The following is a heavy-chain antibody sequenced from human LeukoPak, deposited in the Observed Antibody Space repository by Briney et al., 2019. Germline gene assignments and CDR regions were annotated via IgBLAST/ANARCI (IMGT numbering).Heavy chain of an antibody. J-gene: IGHJ4*02. CDR2: IYSSGTT. CDR3: ARGHGGTAYYFDY. V-gene: IGHV3-53*05. D-gene: IGHD3-16*01. CDR1: GFSVSSNY. Sequence: GGSLRLSCAASGFSVSSNYMNWVRQAPGKGPEWVSVIYSSGTTYYADSVKGRFTISRDNSKDTLDLQMNGLRSEDTAVYYCARGHGGTAYYFDYWGQGTLVTVSS.